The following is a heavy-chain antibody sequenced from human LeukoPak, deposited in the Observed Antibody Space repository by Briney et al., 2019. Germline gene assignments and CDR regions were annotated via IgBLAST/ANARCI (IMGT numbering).Heavy chain of an antibody. CDR2: IKSDGSST. CDR3: ARDPFYGDADFDY. J-gene: IGHJ4*02. CDR1: GFTFSNYW. D-gene: IGHD4-17*01. V-gene: IGHV3-74*01. Sequence: GGSLRLSCAASGFTFSNYWMHWVRQAPGKGLVWVSRIKSDGSSTTYADPVKGRFTISRDNAKNMVYLQMNSLRAEDTAVYYCARDPFYGDADFDYWGQGTLVTVSS.